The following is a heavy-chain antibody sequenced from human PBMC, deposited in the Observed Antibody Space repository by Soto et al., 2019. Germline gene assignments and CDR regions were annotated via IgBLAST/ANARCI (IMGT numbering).Heavy chain of an antibody. Sequence: QLQLQESGPGLVKPSETLSLTCTVSGGSISSSSYYWGWIRQPPGKGLEWIGSIYYSGSTYYNPSLRSRVTISVDTAKNQFSLKLSSVTAADTAVYYCARHVAAVAGKDSVPWYYYYYYMDVWGKGTTVTVSS. D-gene: IGHD6-19*01. V-gene: IGHV4-39*01. CDR3: ARHVAAVAGKDSVPWYYYYYYMDV. CDR2: IYYSGST. CDR1: GGSISSSSYY. J-gene: IGHJ6*03.